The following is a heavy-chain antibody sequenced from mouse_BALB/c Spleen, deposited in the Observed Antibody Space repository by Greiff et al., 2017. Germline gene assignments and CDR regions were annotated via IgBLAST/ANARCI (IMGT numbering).Heavy chain of an antibody. CDR2: IRNKANGYTT. D-gene: IGHD1-1*01. Sequence: DVMLVESGGGLVQPGGSLRLSCATSGFTFTDYYMSWVRQPPGKALEWLGFIRNKANGYTTEYSASVKGRFTISRDNSQSILYLQMNTLRAEDSATYYCARDRGYYGSSYYFDYWGQGTTLTVSS. CDR3: ARDRGYYGSSYYFDY. CDR1: GFTFTDYY. J-gene: IGHJ2*01. V-gene: IGHV7-3*02.